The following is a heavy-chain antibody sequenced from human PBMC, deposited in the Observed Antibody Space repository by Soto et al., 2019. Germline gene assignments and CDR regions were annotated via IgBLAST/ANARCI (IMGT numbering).Heavy chain of an antibody. V-gene: IGHV1-46*01. J-gene: IGHJ6*02. CDR1: GYTFTSYY. CDR3: ARDRGLVVVVAATGRGMDV. Sequence: EASVKVSCKASGYTFTSYYMRWVRQAPGQGLEWMGIINPSGGSTSYAQKFQGRVTMTRDTSTSTVYMELSSLRSEDTAVYYCARDRGLVVVVAATGRGMDVWGQGTTVTVSS. CDR2: INPSGGST. D-gene: IGHD2-15*01.